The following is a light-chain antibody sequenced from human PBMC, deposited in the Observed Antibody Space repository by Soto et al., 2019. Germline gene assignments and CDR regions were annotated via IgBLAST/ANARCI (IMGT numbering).Light chain of an antibody. CDR1: SSDVGGYNY. Sequence: QSALTQPPSASVSPGQSVTISCTGTSSDVGGYNYVSWYQQHPGKAPKRMIYEVSKRPSGVPDRFSGSKSGNTASLTVSGRQAEDEADYYCSSYAGSNPVVFGGGTKLTVL. V-gene: IGLV2-8*01. CDR2: EVS. CDR3: SSYAGSNPVV. J-gene: IGLJ2*01.